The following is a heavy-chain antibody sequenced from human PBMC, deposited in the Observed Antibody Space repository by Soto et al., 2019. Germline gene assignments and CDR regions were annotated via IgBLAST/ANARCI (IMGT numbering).Heavy chain of an antibody. CDR2: IYYSGST. Sequence: KTSETLSVTCTVSGGSISSYYWSWIRQPPGKGLEWIGYIYYSGSTNYNPSLKSRVTISVDTSKNQFSLKLSSVTAADTAVYYCARGQQLVRDYYYGMDVWGQGTTVTVSS. D-gene: IGHD6-13*01. CDR1: GGSISSYY. J-gene: IGHJ6*02. V-gene: IGHV4-59*01. CDR3: ARGQQLVRDYYYGMDV.